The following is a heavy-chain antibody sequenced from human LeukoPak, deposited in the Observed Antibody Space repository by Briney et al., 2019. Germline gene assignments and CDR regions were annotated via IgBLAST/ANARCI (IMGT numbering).Heavy chain of an antibody. D-gene: IGHD3-22*01. Sequence: ASVKVSCKASGGTFSSYAISWVRQAPGQGLEWMGRIIPILGIANYAQKFQGKVTITADKSTSTAYMELSSLRSEDTAVYYCARGPPYYDSSGYYYDYWGQGTLVTVSS. J-gene: IGHJ4*02. CDR1: GGTFSSYA. CDR3: ARGPPYYDSSGYYYDY. V-gene: IGHV1-69*04. CDR2: IIPILGIA.